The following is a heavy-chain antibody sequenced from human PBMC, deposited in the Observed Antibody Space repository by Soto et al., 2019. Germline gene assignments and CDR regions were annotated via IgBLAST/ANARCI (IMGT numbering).Heavy chain of an antibody. D-gene: IGHD1-26*01. Sequence: EVQLVESGGAVVQPGESLRLSCAASGFTFKTYSMSWVRQAPGKGLEWIAYVSGGSKTISYADSVKGRFSASRDNAKNSMLLQMNSLRDEDTAVYYCARDIGGSFLFQFWGQGTLVTVSS. CDR1: GFTFKTYS. CDR3: ARDIGGSFLFQF. V-gene: IGHV3-48*02. CDR2: VSGGSKTI. J-gene: IGHJ1*01.